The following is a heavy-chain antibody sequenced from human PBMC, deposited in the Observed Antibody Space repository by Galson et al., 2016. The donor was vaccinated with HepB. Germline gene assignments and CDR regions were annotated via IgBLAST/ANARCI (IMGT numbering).Heavy chain of an antibody. CDR2: INDKGDYT. CDR1: GISLSNLA. D-gene: IGHD3-10*01. Sequence: SLRLSCAASGISLSNLAMNWVHQAPGKGLEWVSTINDKGDYTFYADSARGRFTISRDNAKNMLYLQLNSLRAEDTAVYYCAKRDQIGGDYWGQGTLVTVSS. CDR3: AKRDQIGGDY. V-gene: IGHV3-23*01. J-gene: IGHJ4*02.